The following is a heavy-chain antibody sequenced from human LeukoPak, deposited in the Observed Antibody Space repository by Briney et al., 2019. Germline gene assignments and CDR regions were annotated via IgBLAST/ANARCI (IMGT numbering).Heavy chain of an antibody. D-gene: IGHD5-18*01. CDR3: ARGDTAMVL. Sequence: KPSETLSLTCTVSGGSISGYYWSWIRQPPGKGLEWIGYIYYSGTTSYNPSLKSRVTISVDTSKNHLSLKLGSVTAADTAVHYCARGDTAMVLWGQGTLVTVSS. CDR1: GGSISGYY. J-gene: IGHJ4*02. V-gene: IGHV4-59*01. CDR2: IYYSGTT.